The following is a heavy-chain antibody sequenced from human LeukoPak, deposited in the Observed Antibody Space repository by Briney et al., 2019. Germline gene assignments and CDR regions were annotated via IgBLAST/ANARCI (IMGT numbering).Heavy chain of an antibody. CDR1: GYTLTELS. Sequence: ASVKVSCKVSGYTLTELSMHWVRQAPGKGLGWMGGFDPEDGETIYAQKFQGRVTMTEDTSTDTAYMELSSLRSEDTAVYYCATDLRLRSSYYYYYGMDVWGKGTTVTVSS. CDR2: FDPEDGET. D-gene: IGHD4-17*01. J-gene: IGHJ6*04. V-gene: IGHV1-24*01. CDR3: ATDLRLRSSYYYYYGMDV.